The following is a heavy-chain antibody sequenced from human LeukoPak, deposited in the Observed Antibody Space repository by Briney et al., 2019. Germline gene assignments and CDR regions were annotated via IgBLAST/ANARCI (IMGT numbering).Heavy chain of an antibody. Sequence: GRSLSPSCAASGFTFSSYGMHWVGQAPGRGREWVEVIPYEGSNKYYADSVKGRFTISRDNSKNTLYLQMNSLRAEDTAVYYCAKDPLRYCSGGSCGGVDYWGQGTLVTVSS. D-gene: IGHD2-15*01. CDR1: GFTFSSYG. J-gene: IGHJ4*02. CDR2: IPYEGSNK. CDR3: AKDPLRYCSGGSCGGVDY. V-gene: IGHV3-30*18.